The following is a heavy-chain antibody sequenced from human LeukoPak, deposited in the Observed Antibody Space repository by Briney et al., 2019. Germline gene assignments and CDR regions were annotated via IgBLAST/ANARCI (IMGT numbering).Heavy chain of an antibody. V-gene: IGHV1-69*04. Sequence: SVKVSCKASGGTFSSYAISWVRQAPGQGLEWMGRIIPILGIANYAQKFQGRVTITRNTSISTAYMELSSLRSEDTAVYYCARGVLRYFEGAYYMDVWGKGTTVTVSS. CDR1: GGTFSSYA. D-gene: IGHD3-9*01. J-gene: IGHJ6*03. CDR3: ARGVLRYFEGAYYMDV. CDR2: IIPILGIA.